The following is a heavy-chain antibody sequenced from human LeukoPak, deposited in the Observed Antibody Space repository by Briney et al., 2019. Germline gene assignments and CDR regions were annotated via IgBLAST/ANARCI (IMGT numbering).Heavy chain of an antibody. J-gene: IGHJ4*02. Sequence: SETLSLTCAVYGGSFSGYYWSWIRQPPGKGLEWIGEINHSGSTNYNPSLKSRVTISVDTSKNQFSLKPSSVTAADTAVYYCARDRVIAREYYFDYWGQGTLVTVSS. CDR2: INHSGST. D-gene: IGHD6-13*01. CDR1: GGSFSGYY. V-gene: IGHV4-34*01. CDR3: ARDRVIAREYYFDY.